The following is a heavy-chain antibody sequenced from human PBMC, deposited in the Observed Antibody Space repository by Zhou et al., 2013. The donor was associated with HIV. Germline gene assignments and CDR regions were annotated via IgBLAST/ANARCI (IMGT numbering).Heavy chain of an antibody. V-gene: IGHV1-2*02. J-gene: IGHJ6*03. D-gene: IGHD3-3*01. CDR1: GYTFTGYY. CDR3: ARDWQYQVTFGDYYMDI. CDR2: INPNSGDT. Sequence: QVQLVQSGAEVKKPGASVKVSCKASGYTFTGYYIHWVRQAPGQGLEWMGWINPNSGDTKFAQTFKDRVTMTRDTSTTTVNLVLANLRHNDTATYYCARDWQYQVTFGDYYMDIWGNGTTVIVS.